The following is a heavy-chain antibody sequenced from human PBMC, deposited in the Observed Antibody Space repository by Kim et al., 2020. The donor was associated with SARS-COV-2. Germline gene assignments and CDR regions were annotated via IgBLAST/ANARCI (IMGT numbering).Heavy chain of an antibody. V-gene: IGHV4-34*01. D-gene: IGHD1-26*01. CDR1: GGSFSGYY. CDR2: INHSGST. J-gene: IGHJ4*02. Sequence: SETLSLTCAVYGGSFSGYYWSWIRQPPGKGLEWIGEINHSGSTNYNPSLKSRVTISVDTSKNQFSLKLSSVTAADTAVYYCARVIVGAMWDLSSRKEAYFDYWGQGTLVTVSS. CDR3: ARVIVGAMWDLSSRKEAYFDY.